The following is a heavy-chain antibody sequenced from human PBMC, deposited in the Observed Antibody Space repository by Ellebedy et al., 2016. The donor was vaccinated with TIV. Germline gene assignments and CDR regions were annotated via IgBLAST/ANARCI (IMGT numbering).Heavy chain of an antibody. V-gene: IGHV3-7*01. CDR3: ARGGFMHWFDP. D-gene: IGHD3-10*01. CDR1: GFTFSSNW. Sequence: GESLKISCAASGFTFSSNWMSWVRQAPGKGLELVAKIKEDGSLKYYVDAVKGRFAISRDNAKNSLYLQMNSLRAEDTAVYYCARGGFMHWFDPWGQGTLVTVSS. CDR2: IKEDGSLK. J-gene: IGHJ5*02.